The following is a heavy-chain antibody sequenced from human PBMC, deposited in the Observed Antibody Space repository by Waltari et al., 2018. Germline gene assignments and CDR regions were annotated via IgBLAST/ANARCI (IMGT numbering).Heavy chain of an antibody. D-gene: IGHD3-10*01. J-gene: IGHJ5*02. CDR1: GGSISSGSYY. CDR3: ARGNGSGSYFP. V-gene: IGHV4-61*02. CDR2: IYTSGGT. Sequence: QVQLQESGPGLVKPSQTLSLTCTVSGGSISSGSYYWSWIRQPAGKGLEWIGRIYTSGGTNYTPSLKSRVTISVDTSKNQFSLKLSSVTAADTAVYYCARGNGSGSYFPWGQGTLVTVSS.